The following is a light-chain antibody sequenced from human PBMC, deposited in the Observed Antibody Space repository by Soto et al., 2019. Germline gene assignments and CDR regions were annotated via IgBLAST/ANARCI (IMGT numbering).Light chain of an antibody. Sequence: DIQMTQSPSSMSPSLGDRVTISCRASQGISSWLAWYQQKPGKAPKLLIHTASGLQRGVPSRVRGSGAGTDVTLTISSLQPEDFATYSCQQANSFPWTFGQGTKVDIK. CDR3: QQANSFPWT. CDR1: QGISSW. V-gene: IGKV1-12*01. J-gene: IGKJ1*01. CDR2: TAS.